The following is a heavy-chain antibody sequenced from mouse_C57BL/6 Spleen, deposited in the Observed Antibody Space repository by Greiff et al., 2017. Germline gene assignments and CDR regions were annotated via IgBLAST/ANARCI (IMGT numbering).Heavy chain of an antibody. CDR2: IYPGSSST. D-gene: IGHD1-1*01. J-gene: IGHJ2*01. CDR1: GYTFTSYW. V-gene: IGHV1-55*01. CDR3: AITTVVFDY. Sequence: VQLQQPGAELVKPGASVKMSCKASGYTFTSYWITWVKQRPGQGLEWIGDIYPGSSSTNYNEQVKSKATLTVDTSSSTPYMQLSSLTSEDTAVYYCAITTVVFDYWGQGTTLTVSS.